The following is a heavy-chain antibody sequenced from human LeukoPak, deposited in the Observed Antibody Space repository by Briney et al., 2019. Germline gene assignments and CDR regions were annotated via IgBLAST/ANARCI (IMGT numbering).Heavy chain of an antibody. CDR1: GFTVSSNY. CDR2: IYSGGST. Sequence: GGSLRLSCAASGFTVSSNYMSWVRQAPGKGLEWVSVIYSGGSTYYADSVKGRSTISRDNSKNTLYLQMNSLRAEDTAVYYCARDEDSSGYSYFDYWGQGTLVTVSS. V-gene: IGHV3-66*02. J-gene: IGHJ4*02. D-gene: IGHD3-22*01. CDR3: ARDEDSSGYSYFDY.